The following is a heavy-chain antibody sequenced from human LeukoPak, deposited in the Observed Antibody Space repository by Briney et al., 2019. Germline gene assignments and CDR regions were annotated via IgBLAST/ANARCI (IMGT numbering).Heavy chain of an antibody. V-gene: IGHV3-7*01. D-gene: IGHD2-2*01. Sequence: GGSLRLSCAASGFTFSRYWMSWVRQAPGKGLEWVANIKQDGSEKYYVDSVKGRFTISRDNAKNSLYLQMNSLRAEDTAVYYCAREARYCSSSSCDYFDYWGQGTLVTVSS. J-gene: IGHJ4*02. CDR3: AREARYCSSSSCDYFDY. CDR2: IKQDGSEK. CDR1: GFTFSRYW.